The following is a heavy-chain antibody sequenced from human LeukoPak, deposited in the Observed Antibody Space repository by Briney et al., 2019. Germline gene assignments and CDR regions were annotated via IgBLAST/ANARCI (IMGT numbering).Heavy chain of an antibody. CDR2: IYYSGST. V-gene: IGHV4-59*12. CDR1: GGSISSYY. Sequence: SETLSLTCTVSGGSISSYYWSWIRQPPGKGLEWIGYIYYSGSTNYNPSLKSRVTISVDTSKNQFSLKLSSVTAADTAVYYCARVPRSYYYYYMDVWGKGTMVTVSS. J-gene: IGHJ6*03. CDR3: ARVPRSYYYYYMDV.